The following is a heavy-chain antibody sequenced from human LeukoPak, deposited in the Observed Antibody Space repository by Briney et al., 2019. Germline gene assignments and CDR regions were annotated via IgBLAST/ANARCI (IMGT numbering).Heavy chain of an antibody. Sequence: GGSLRLSCAASGYSFDAYAMSWVRQAPGKGLEWVSSITGDGNTIIYADSVKGRFTISRDYSKNTLYLQMNSLRVEDTAVYYCAKGLSGYSGYQFFFYGMDVWGQGTTVTVSS. J-gene: IGHJ6*02. D-gene: IGHD5-12*01. CDR2: ITGDGNTI. CDR1: GYSFDAYA. V-gene: IGHV3-23*01. CDR3: AKGLSGYSGYQFFFYGMDV.